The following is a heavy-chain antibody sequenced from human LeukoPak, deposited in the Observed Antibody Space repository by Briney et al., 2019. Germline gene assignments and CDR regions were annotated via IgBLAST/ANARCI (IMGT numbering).Heavy chain of an antibody. CDR2: ISSSSSYI. CDR1: GFTFSSYA. J-gene: IGHJ4*02. CDR3: ARVLTEYSSSFHY. D-gene: IGHD6-6*01. V-gene: IGHV3-21*01. Sequence: GGSLRLSCAASGFTFSSYAMSWVRQAPGKGLEWVSSISSSSSYIYYADSVKGRFTISRDNAKNSLYLQMNSLRAEDTAVYYCARVLTEYSSSFHYWGQGTLITVSS.